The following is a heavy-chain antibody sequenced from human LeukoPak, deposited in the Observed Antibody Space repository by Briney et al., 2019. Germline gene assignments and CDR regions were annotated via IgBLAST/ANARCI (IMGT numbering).Heavy chain of an antibody. CDR3: ARVKYYYDSRGYSQNFDY. J-gene: IGHJ4*02. V-gene: IGHV4-59*01. CDR1: GGSISSYY. CDR2: IYYSGST. D-gene: IGHD3-22*01. Sequence: PSETLSLTCTVSGGSISSYYWSWIRQPPGKGLEWIGYIYYSGSTNYNPSLKSRVTISVDPSKNQFSLKLSSVTAADTAVYYCARVKYYYDSRGYSQNFDYWGQGTLVTVSS.